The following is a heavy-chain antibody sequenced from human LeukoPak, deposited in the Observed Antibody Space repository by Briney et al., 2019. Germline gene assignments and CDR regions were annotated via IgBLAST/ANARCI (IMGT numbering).Heavy chain of an antibody. D-gene: IGHD1-26*01. V-gene: IGHV1-2*02. Sequence: GASVKVSCKASGYTFTSYGISWVRQAPGQGLEWMGWINPNSGGTNYAQKFQGRVTMTRDTSISTAYMELSRLRSDDTAVYYCARGLGDEHYHLKDNWFDPWGQGTLVTVSS. CDR1: GYTFTSYG. CDR2: INPNSGGT. CDR3: ARGLGDEHYHLKDNWFDP. J-gene: IGHJ5*02.